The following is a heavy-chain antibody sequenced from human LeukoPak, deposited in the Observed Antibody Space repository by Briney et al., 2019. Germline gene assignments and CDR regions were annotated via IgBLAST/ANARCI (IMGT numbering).Heavy chain of an antibody. Sequence: SETLSLTCAVYGGSFSGYYWSWIRQPPGKGLEWIGEINHSGRTNYNPSLKSRVTISVDTSKNQFSLKLSSVTAADTAVYYCARGSCSSTSCYPVYYYGMDVWGQGTTVTVSS. J-gene: IGHJ6*02. CDR1: GGSFSGYY. CDR3: ARGSCSSTSCYPVYYYGMDV. CDR2: INHSGRT. D-gene: IGHD2-2*01. V-gene: IGHV4-34*01.